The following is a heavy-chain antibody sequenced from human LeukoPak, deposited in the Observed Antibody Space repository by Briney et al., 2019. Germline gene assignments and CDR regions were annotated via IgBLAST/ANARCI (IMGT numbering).Heavy chain of an antibody. J-gene: IGHJ4*02. Sequence: PSETLSLTCTVSGGSISGSSYYWGWIRQPPGKGLEWIGSIYYSGSTYYNPSVKSPVTISVDTSKNQFSLTLSAVTAAQTAVYCCARHREMVRGVILYFDYWGQGTLVTVSS. CDR2: IYYSGST. D-gene: IGHD3-10*01. V-gene: IGHV4-39*01. CDR1: GGSISGSSYY. CDR3: ARHREMVRGVILYFDY.